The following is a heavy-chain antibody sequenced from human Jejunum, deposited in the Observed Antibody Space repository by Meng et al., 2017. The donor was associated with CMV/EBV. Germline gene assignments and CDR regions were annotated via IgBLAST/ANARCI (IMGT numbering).Heavy chain of an antibody. CDR2: ITGGGGGT. CDR3: AKDLQHYYAMDV. CDR1: GFTFGGFV. D-gene: IGHD5-18*01. V-gene: IGHV3-23*01. Sequence: AAGFTFGGFVMNWVRQAPGKELEWVSAITGGGGGTYYADSMKGRFTISRDNSKNTLYLHMSSLRAEDTAVYYCAKDLQHYYAMDVWGQGTTVTVSS. J-gene: IGHJ6*02.